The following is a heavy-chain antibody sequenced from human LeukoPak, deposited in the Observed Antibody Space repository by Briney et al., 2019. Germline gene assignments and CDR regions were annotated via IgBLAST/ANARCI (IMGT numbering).Heavy chain of an antibody. CDR2: ISSSGSTI. J-gene: IGHJ5*02. CDR1: GFTFSDYY. D-gene: IGHD1-1*01. CDR3: ARDRYNWNDDINWFDP. Sequence: PGGSLRLSCAASGFTFSDYYMSWIRQAPGKGLEWVSYISSSGSTIYYADSVKGRFTISRDNGKNSLYLQMNSLRAEDTAVYYCARDRYNWNDDINWFDPWGQGTLVTVSS. V-gene: IGHV3-11*04.